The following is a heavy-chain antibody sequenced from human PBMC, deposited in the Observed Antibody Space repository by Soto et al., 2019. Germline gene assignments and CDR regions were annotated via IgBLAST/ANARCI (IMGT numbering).Heavy chain of an antibody. D-gene: IGHD3-3*01. CDR1: GGSISSYY. V-gene: IGHV4-59*01. CDR2: IYYSGST. Sequence: PSATLSLTCTVSGGSISSYYWSWIRQPPGKGLERIGYIYYSGSTNYNPSLKSRVTISVDTSKNQFSLKLSSVTAADTAVYYCARYHGKYYDFWSGYQDPELFMDVWGKGTTVTVSS. J-gene: IGHJ6*03. CDR3: ARYHGKYYDFWSGYQDPELFMDV.